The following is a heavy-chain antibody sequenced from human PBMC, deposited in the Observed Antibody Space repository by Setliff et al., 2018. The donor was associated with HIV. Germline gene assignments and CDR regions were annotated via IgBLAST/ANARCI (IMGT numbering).Heavy chain of an antibody. J-gene: IGHJ3*02. CDR3: ARPTNGYCSGGTCPDTFDI. CDR2: VIPIFSTT. V-gene: IGHV1-69*05. Sequence: SVKVSCKASEDTFTNFGISWVRQAPGQGLEWMGGVIPIFSTTNHAQRFQGRVTITTDESTSTAYMELSSLRAEDTAVYYCARPTNGYCSGGTCPDTFDIWGQGTLVTVSS. CDR1: EDTFTNFG. D-gene: IGHD2-15*01.